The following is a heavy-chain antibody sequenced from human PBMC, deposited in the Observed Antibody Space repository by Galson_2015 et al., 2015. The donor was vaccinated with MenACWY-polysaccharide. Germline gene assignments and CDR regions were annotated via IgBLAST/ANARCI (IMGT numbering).Heavy chain of an antibody. CDR3: AKGGREVDNWLDP. J-gene: IGHJ5*02. D-gene: IGHD1-26*01. CDR1: GFTFSSYA. CDR2: ISNSGGST. V-gene: IGHV3-23*01. Sequence: SLRLSCAASGFTFSSYAMNWVRQAPGKGLEWVSAISNSGGSTYYAGSVKGRFTISRDNSKNTLFLQMNSLRADDTAVYYCAKGGREVDNWLDPWGQGALVTVSS.